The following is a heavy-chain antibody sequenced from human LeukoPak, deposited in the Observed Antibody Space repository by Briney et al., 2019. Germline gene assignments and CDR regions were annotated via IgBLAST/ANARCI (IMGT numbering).Heavy chain of an antibody. D-gene: IGHD3-10*01. Sequence: GASVKVSCKASGYVFNAYYINWIRQAPGQGLEWMGYINPNNGDTNYAQKFQGGVTLTRDTSVSTAYMELSGLKSDDTAIYFCARSPFIITVATLGAFWGQGTLVTVSS. CDR1: GYVFNAYY. V-gene: IGHV1-2*02. CDR2: INPNNGDT. CDR3: ARSPFIITVATLGAF. J-gene: IGHJ4*02.